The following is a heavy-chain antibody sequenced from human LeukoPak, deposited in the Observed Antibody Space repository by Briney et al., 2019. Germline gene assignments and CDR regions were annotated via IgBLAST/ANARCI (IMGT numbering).Heavy chain of an antibody. Sequence: GGSLRLSCAGSGFTFRKYAMNWVRQAPGKGLEGVAGITNGGSAHYGDSVKGRFTTSRDDSKSTLYLQMNTLRAEDTAVYYCAKGFYGSGTYYNPYFDYWGQGTLVTVSS. CDR3: AKGFYGSGTYYNPYFDY. CDR1: GFTFRKYA. V-gene: IGHV3-23*01. D-gene: IGHD3-10*01. J-gene: IGHJ4*02. CDR2: ITNGGSA.